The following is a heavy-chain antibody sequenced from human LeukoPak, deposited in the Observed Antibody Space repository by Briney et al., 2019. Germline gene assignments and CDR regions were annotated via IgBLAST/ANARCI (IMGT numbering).Heavy chain of an antibody. Sequence: SETLSLTCSVSGASIRSSTHYWAWLRQAPGTGLEGVGSIFYSGSTYYNPSLKSRVPISVDTSKNHFSLKLTSVTAAHTAVYYCARPRGTWLGELFDMDVWGQGTSVTVSS. CDR3: ARPRGTWLGELFDMDV. V-gene: IGHV4-39*02. D-gene: IGHD3-10*01. CDR2: IFYSGST. CDR1: GASIRSSTHY. J-gene: IGHJ6*02.